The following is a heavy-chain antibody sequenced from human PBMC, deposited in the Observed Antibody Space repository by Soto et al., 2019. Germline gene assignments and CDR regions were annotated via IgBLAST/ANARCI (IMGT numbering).Heavy chain of an antibody. CDR2: VYYSGTT. J-gene: IGHJ4*02. Sequence: QVQLQESGPGLVKPSETLSLTCTVSGGSVTSGTYFWSWIRQPPGKGLEWIGYVYYSGTTNYNPSLKSRVTILRDTSINQFSLKLTSVTAADTAVYYCARADGSGSYYLLDYWGQGTLVTVSS. CDR3: ARADGSGSYYLLDY. V-gene: IGHV4-61*01. D-gene: IGHD3-10*01. CDR1: GGSVTSGTYF.